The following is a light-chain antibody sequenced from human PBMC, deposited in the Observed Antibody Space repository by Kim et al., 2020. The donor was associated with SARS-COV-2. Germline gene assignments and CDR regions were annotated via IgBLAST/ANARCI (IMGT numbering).Light chain of an antibody. CDR1: RSVSSSY. V-gene: IGKV3-20*01. CDR3: QQYGTSPFT. J-gene: IGKJ3*01. Sequence: EIVLTQSPGTLSLSPGERATLSCRASRSVSSSYLAWYQQKPGQAPTLLFHGASSRATGIPDRFNGSGSGTDFTLTISRLEPDDFAVYYCQQYGTSPFTFGPGTKVDIK. CDR2: GAS.